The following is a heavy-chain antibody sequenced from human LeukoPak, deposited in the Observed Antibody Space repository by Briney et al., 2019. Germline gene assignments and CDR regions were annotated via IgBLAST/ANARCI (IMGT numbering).Heavy chain of an antibody. Sequence: ASVKVSCKASGYTFTSYGISWVRQAPGQGLEWMGWISTYNGNTNYAQKFQDRVTMTTDTSTSTAYMELRSLRSDDTAVYYCARDAFGGSNPHNYMDVWGKGTTVTVSS. CDR1: GYTFTSYG. D-gene: IGHD1-26*01. V-gene: IGHV1-18*01. CDR3: ARDAFGGSNPHNYMDV. J-gene: IGHJ6*03. CDR2: ISTYNGNT.